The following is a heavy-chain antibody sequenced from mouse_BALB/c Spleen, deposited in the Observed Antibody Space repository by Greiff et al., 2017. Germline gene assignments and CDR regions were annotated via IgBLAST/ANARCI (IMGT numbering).Heavy chain of an antibody. CDR3: ARGAVRAWFAY. J-gene: IGHJ3*01. CDR2: LYPGSGST. Sequence: QVQLQQSGPELVKPGASVKMSCKASGYTFTDYVISWVKQRTGQGLEWIGELYPGSGSTYYNEKFKGKATLTADKSSNTAYMQLSSLTSEDSAVYFCARGAVRAWFAYWGQGTLVTVSA. CDR1: GYTFTDYV. D-gene: IGHD2-14*01. V-gene: IGHV1-77*01.